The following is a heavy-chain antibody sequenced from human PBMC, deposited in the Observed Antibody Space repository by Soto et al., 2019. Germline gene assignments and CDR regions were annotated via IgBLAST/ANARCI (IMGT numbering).Heavy chain of an antibody. CDR2: ITHLENT. Sequence: QLRLQESGSGVVKTSESLSLTCTVFGASITYGGYSWSWIRQSPGRGLEWIGHITHLENTYFNPSFKSRLSMSIDRTKNQFSLKVTSMTAADEGRYLCVRGGGNDPFEYWGQGILVTVSS. V-gene: IGHV4-30-2*06. J-gene: IGHJ4*02. CDR1: GASITYGGYS. CDR3: VRGGGNDPFEY. D-gene: IGHD5-12*01.